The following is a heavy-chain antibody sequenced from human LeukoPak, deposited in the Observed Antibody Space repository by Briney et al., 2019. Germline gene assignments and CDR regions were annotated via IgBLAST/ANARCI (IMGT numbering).Heavy chain of an antibody. Sequence: PGRSLRLSCAASGFTFSSYAMHWVRQAPGKGLEWVAVISYDGSNKYYADSVKGGFTISRDNSKNTLYLQMNSLRAEDTAVYYCARDTAPSPVVVTAIDVDYWGQGTLVTVSS. D-gene: IGHD2-21*02. J-gene: IGHJ4*02. CDR2: ISYDGSNK. CDR3: ARDTAPSPVVVTAIDVDY. V-gene: IGHV3-30-3*01. CDR1: GFTFSSYA.